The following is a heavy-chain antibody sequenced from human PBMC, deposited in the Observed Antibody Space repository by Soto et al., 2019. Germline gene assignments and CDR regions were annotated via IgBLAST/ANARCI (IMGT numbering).Heavy chain of an antibody. V-gene: IGHV4-34*01. CDR2: INHSGST. Sequence: SETLSLTCAVYGGSFSGYYWSWIRQPPGKGLEWIGEINHSGSTNYNPSLKSRVTISVDTSKNQFSLKLSSVTAADTAVYYCARAESDILTGYYRNWFDPWGQGTLVTVSS. J-gene: IGHJ5*02. CDR3: ARAESDILTGYYRNWFDP. CDR1: GGSFSGYY. D-gene: IGHD3-9*01.